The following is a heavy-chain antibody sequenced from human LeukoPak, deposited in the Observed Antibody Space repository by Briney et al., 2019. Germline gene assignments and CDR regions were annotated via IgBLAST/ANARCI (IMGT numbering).Heavy chain of an antibody. Sequence: PSETLSLTCTVSGGSISSSSYYWGWIRQPPGKGLEWIGSIYYSGSTYYNPSLKSRVTISVDTSKNQFSLKLSSVTAADTAVYYCARVDTAMVHLDYWGQGTLVTVSS. CDR1: GGSISSSSYY. V-gene: IGHV4-39*07. D-gene: IGHD5-18*01. CDR3: ARVDTAMVHLDY. CDR2: IYYSGST. J-gene: IGHJ4*02.